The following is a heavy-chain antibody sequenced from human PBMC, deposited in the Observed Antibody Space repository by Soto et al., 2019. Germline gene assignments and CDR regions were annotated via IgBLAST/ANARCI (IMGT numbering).Heavy chain of an antibody. J-gene: IGHJ5*02. V-gene: IGHV5-51*01. Sequence: PGESLKISCKGSGYSFTSYWIGWVRQMPGKGLEWMGIIYPGDSDTRYSPSFQGQVTISADKSISTAYLQWSSLKASDTAMYYCARHQAGMEQQLVQGWFDPWGHGTLVTVSS. CDR1: GYSFTSYW. D-gene: IGHD6-13*01. CDR2: IYPGDSDT. CDR3: ARHQAGMEQQLVQGWFDP.